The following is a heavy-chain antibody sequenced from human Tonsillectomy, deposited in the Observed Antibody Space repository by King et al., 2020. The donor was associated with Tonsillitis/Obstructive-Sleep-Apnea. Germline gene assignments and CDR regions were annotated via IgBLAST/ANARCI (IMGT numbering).Heavy chain of an antibody. J-gene: IGHJ6*02. V-gene: IGHV3-49*04. CDR2: IRSKAYGGTT. CDR1: GFTFGDYS. CDR3: TRTPYVWGSDRYYYGLDV. Sequence: VQLVESGGGLEQPGRSLRLSCEGSGFTFGDYSMTWVRQAPGRGLEWVGLIRSKAYGGTTEYAASVKGRITMSRDDSKSTAYLQMNSLKIEDTAVYYCTRTPYVWGSDRYYYGLDVWGQGTTVTVSS. D-gene: IGHD3-16*02.